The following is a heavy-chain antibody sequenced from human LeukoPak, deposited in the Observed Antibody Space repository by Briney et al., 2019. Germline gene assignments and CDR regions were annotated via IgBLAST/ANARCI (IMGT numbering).Heavy chain of an antibody. CDR2: IWYDGSNK. Sequence: GGPLRLSCAASGFTFSSYGMHWVRQAPGKGLEWVAVIWYDGSNKYYADSVKGRFTISRDNSKNTLYLQMNSLRAEDTAVYYCAKSIAAANYYYYYMDVWGKGTTVTVSS. CDR3: AKSIAAANYYYYYMDV. D-gene: IGHD6-13*01. J-gene: IGHJ6*03. CDR1: GFTFSSYG. V-gene: IGHV3-33*06.